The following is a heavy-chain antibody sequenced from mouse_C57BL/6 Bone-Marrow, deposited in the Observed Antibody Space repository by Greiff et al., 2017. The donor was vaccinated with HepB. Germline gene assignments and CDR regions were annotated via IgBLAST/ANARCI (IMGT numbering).Heavy chain of an antibody. CDR3: ARWNSNYGGFAY. Sequence: VQLQQSGAELARPGASVKLSCKASGYTFTSYGISWVKQRTGQGLEWIGEIYPRSGNTYYNEKFKGKATLTADKSSSTAYMELRSLTSEDSAVYFCARWNSNYGGFAYWGQGTLVTVSA. V-gene: IGHV1-81*01. CDR1: GYTFTSYG. J-gene: IGHJ3*01. CDR2: IYPRSGNT. D-gene: IGHD2-5*01.